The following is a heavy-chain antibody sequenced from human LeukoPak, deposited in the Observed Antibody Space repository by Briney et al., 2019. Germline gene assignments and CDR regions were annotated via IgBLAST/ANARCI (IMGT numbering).Heavy chain of an antibody. CDR2: IKRKIDDGGTA. Sequence: GGSLRLSCAASGFTFSDAWMSWVRQAPGKGVEWVGRIKRKIDDGGTADYAAPVKGRFAISRDDSKNTLYLQMNSLETEDTGVYYCTDDLHYFASDWGQGTLVTVSS. CDR3: TDDLHYFASD. CDR1: GFTFSDAW. D-gene: IGHD3-10*01. J-gene: IGHJ4*02. V-gene: IGHV3-15*01.